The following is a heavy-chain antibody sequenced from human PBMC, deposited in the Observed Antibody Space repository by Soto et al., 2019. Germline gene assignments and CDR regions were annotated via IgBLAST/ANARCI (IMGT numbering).Heavy chain of an antibody. CDR3: ANGAHLDY. J-gene: IGHJ4*02. CDR2: IYGSGGGT. CDR1: GFSFSTYD. D-gene: IGHD3-10*01. Sequence: GGSLRLSCAASGFSFSTYDMSWARQAPGKGLEWVSNIYGSGGGTYYADSVKGRSTISRDNSKNMLYLQTNSLRAEDTALYYCANGAHLDYWGQGTLVTVSS. V-gene: IGHV3-23*01.